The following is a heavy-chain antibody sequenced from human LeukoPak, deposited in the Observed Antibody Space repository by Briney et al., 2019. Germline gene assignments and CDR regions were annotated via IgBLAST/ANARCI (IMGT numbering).Heavy chain of an antibody. Sequence: SETLSLTCAVYGGSFSGYYWSWIRQPPGKGLEWIGEINHSGSTNYNPSLKSRVTISVDTSKNQFSLKLSSVTAADTAVYYCARYSSGWYGYYYGMDVWGQGTTVTVSS. J-gene: IGHJ6*02. V-gene: IGHV4-34*01. D-gene: IGHD6-19*01. CDR1: GGSFSGYY. CDR3: ARYSSGWYGYYYGMDV. CDR2: INHSGST.